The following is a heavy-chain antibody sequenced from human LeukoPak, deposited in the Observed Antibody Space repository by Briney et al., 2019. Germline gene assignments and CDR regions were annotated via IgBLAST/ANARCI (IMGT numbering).Heavy chain of an antibody. J-gene: IGHJ4*02. CDR2: ISSSSSYI. V-gene: IGHV3-21*01. CDR1: GFTFSSYS. Sequence: PGGSLRLSCAASGFTFSSYSMNWVRQAPGKGLEWVSSISSSSSYIYYADSVKGRFAISRDSAKNSLYLQMNSLRAEDTAVYYCARDKGPYSNHLDYWGQGTLVTVSS. D-gene: IGHD4-11*01. CDR3: ARDKGPYSNHLDY.